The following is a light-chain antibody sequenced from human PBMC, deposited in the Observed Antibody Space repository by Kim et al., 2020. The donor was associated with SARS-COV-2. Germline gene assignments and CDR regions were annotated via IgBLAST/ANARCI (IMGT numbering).Light chain of an antibody. CDR2: RDS. J-gene: IGLJ2*01. CDR3: QVWDSSTVV. V-gene: IGLV3-9*01. CDR1: DIGSKN. Sequence: SVCLGQTATITCGGNDIGSKNVHWYQQKPGQAPVLVIYRDSNLPSGIPERFSGSNSGNTATLTISRAQAGDEADYYCQVWDSSTVVFGGGTQLTV.